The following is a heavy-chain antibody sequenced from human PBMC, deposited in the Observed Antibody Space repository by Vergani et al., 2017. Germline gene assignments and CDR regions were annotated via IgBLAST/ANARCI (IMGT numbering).Heavy chain of an antibody. CDR2: ISGSGGST. J-gene: IGHJ6*02. CDR3: ALPTLPFGVVTPGMDV. Sequence: EVQLLESGGGLVQPGGSLRLSCAASGFTFSSYAMSWVRQAPGKGLEWVSAISGSGGSTYYADSVKGRFTISRDNSKNTLYLQMNSLRAEDTAVYYCALPTLPFGVVTPGMDVWGQGTTVTVSS. D-gene: IGHD3-3*01. CDR1: GFTFSSYA. V-gene: IGHV3-23*01.